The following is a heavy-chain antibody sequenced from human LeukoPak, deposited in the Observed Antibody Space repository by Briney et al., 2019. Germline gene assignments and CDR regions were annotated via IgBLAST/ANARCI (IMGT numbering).Heavy chain of an antibody. J-gene: IGHJ4*02. CDR3: ARRDFWSGYYGRVY. V-gene: IGHV3-21*01. Sequence: GGSLRLSCAASGFTFSSYSMHWVRQAPGKGLEWVSSITSGSYIYYAGSVKGRFTISRDNAKNSLYLQMNSLRAEDTAVYYCARRDFWSGYYGRVYWGQGTLVTVSS. CDR2: ITSGSYI. CDR1: GFTFSSYS. D-gene: IGHD3-3*01.